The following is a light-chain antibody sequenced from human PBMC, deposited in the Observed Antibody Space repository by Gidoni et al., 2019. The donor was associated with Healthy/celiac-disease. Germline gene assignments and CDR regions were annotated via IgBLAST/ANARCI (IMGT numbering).Light chain of an antibody. CDR1: QSVSSY. J-gene: IGKJ4*01. V-gene: IGKV3-11*01. CDR2: DAS. Sequence: EIVLTQSPATLSLSPGERATLSCSASQSVSSYLAWYQQKPGQAPRLLIYDASNRATGIPARFSGSGSGTDFTLTSSSLEPEDFAVYYCQQRSNWPLTFXGXTKVEIK. CDR3: QQRSNWPLT.